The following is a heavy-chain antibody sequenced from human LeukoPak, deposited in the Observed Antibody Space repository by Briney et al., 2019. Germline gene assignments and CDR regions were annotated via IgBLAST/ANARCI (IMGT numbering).Heavy chain of an antibody. CDR2: IYYTGSV. J-gene: IGHJ6*02. V-gene: IGHV4-34*09. CDR1: GGSFSGYY. CDR3: ARDHSYYFGSQTSTLDV. D-gene: IGHD3-10*01. Sequence: SETLSLTCAVYGGSFSGYYWSWIRQPPGEGLEWIGYIYYTGSVDYNASLKSRLTISLDTSKNRFSLKLNSVTAADTAVYYCARDHSYYFGSQTSTLDVWGQGTAVTVSS.